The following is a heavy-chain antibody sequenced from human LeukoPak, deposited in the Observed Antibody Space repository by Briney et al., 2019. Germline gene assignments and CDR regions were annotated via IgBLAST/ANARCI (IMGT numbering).Heavy chain of an antibody. CDR1: GGSFSGYY. CDR2: INHSGST. J-gene: IGHJ4*02. Sequence: PSETLSLTCAVYGGSFSGYYWSWIRQPPGKGLEWIGEINHSGSTNYNPSLKSRVTISVDTSKNQFSLKLSSVTAADTAVYHCARGYRRSDYWGQRTLVTVSS. V-gene: IGHV4-34*01. CDR3: ARGYRRSDY. D-gene: IGHD4-11*01.